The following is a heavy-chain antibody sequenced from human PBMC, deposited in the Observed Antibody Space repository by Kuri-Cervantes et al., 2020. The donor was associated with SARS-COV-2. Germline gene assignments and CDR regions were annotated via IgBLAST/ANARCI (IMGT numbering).Heavy chain of an antibody. J-gene: IGHJ6*02. D-gene: IGHD2-21*01. CDR3: ARDSGGPCYSGYGCYYYYGLDV. V-gene: IGHV4-30-4*08. Sequence: LRLSCTVSGGSISSYYWSWIRQPPGKGLEWIGYISYSGSTYYNPSLKSRLTISADMSKNQFSLKLTSVTAADSAVYYCARDSGGPCYSGYGCYYYYGLDVWGRGTTVTVSS. CDR2: ISYSGST. CDR1: GGSISSYY.